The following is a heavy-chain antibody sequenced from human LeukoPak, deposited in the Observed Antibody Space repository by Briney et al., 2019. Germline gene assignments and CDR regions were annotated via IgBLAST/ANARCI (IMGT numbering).Heavy chain of an antibody. CDR1: GFTFSSYS. Sequence: GGSLRLSCAASGFTFSSYSMNWVRQAPGKGLEWVSSISSSSSYIYYADSVKGRFTISRDNAKNSLYLQMNSLRAEDTAVYYCARDANYYGSGRTLDYWGQGTLATVSS. CDR2: ISSSSSYI. J-gene: IGHJ4*02. D-gene: IGHD3-10*01. CDR3: ARDANYYGSGRTLDY. V-gene: IGHV3-21*01.